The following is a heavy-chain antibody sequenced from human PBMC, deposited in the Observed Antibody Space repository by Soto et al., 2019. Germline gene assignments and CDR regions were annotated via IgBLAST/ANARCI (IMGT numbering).Heavy chain of an antibody. CDR2: SNPLSGIP. V-gene: IGHV1-69*09. D-gene: IGHD2-2*01. CDR1: GGTFVRHV. CDR3: STPACAATWCSPAHKLVH. Sequence: QVQLVQSGAEVKKPESSVKVSCKTSGGTFVRHVISWVRQAPGQGPEWMGKSNPLSGIPNYAQKFQDRVTFTADTDSSTAYMGLSSLRSDDTAVYYCSTPACAATWCSPAHKLVHCGQGTVVTVSS. J-gene: IGHJ4*02.